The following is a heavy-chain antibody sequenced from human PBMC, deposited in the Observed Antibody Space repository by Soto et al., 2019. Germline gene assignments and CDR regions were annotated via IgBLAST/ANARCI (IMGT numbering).Heavy chain of an antibody. D-gene: IGHD3-10*01. CDR1: GGSISSYY. J-gene: IGHJ1*01. V-gene: IGHV4-59*08. Sequence: SETLSLTCTVSGGSISSYYWSWIRQPPGKGLEWIGYIYYSGSTNYNPSLKSRVTISVDTSKNQFSLKLSSVTAADTAVYYCARHLYGSGIVGQHWGQGTRVTVSS. CDR2: IYYSGST. CDR3: ARHLYGSGIVGQH.